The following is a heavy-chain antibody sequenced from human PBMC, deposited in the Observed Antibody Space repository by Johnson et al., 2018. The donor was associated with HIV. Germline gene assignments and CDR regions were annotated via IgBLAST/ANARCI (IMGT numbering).Heavy chain of an antibody. V-gene: IGHV3-53*01. Sequence: EWVSVIYSGGSTYYADSVKGRFIISKEHSKNRLYLQMNSLRAEDTAKYYCASKGSGWALDVWGQGTMVTVSS. CDR3: ASKGSGWALDV. CDR2: IYSGGST. J-gene: IGHJ3*01. D-gene: IGHD6-19*01.